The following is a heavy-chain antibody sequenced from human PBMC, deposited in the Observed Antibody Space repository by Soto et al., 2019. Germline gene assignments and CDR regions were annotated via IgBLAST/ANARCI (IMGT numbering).Heavy chain of an antibody. J-gene: IGHJ6*03. CDR3: ARSGYYYGSGSYYPLDMEV. V-gene: IGHV1-3*01. CDR1: GYTFTSYA. D-gene: IGHD3-10*01. CDR2: INAGNGNT. Sequence: ASVKVSCKASGYTFTSYAMHWVRQAPGQRLEWMGWINAGNGNTKYSQKFQGRVTITRDTSASTAYMELSSLRSEDTAVYYCARSGYYYGSGSYYPLDMEVWGKGTTVTVSS.